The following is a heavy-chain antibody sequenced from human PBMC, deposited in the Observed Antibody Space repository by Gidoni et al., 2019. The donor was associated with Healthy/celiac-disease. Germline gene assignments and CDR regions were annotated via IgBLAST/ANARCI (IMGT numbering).Heavy chain of an antibody. CDR1: GFTFSSYG. CDR3: ARVAGGYHSLGAFDI. V-gene: IGHV3-33*01. CDR2: IWYDGSNK. Sequence: QVQLVASGGGVVQPGRSLRLSCAASGFTFSSYGMHWVRQAPGKGLEWVAVIWYDGSNKYYADSVKGRFTISRDNSKNTLYLQMNSLRAEDTAVYYCARVAGGYHSLGAFDIWGQGTMVTVSS. D-gene: IGHD5-12*01. J-gene: IGHJ3*02.